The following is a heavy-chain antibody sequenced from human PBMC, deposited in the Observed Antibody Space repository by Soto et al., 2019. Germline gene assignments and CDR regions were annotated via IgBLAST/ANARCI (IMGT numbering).Heavy chain of an antibody. D-gene: IGHD2-8*01. V-gene: IGHV4-39*01. CDR1: GCSISSSSYY. CDR2: IYYSGST. J-gene: IGHJ6*03. CDR3: ARGPPVRVLKFYFYYYMYV. Sequence: SETLSLTCTVSGCSISSSSYYWGWIRQPPGKGLEWIGSIYYSGSTYYNPSLKSRVTISVDTSKNQFSLKLSSVTAADTAVYYCARGPPVRVLKFYFYYYMYVWGKGTTVTVSS.